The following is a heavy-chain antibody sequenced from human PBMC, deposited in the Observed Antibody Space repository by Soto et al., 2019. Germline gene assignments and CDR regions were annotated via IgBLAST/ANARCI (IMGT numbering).Heavy chain of an antibody. CDR3: AINVPLTNYYYGMDV. D-gene: IGHD3-9*01. CDR1: GGSISSGGYY. V-gene: IGHV4-31*03. J-gene: IGHJ6*02. Sequence: SETLSLTCTVSGGSISSGGYYWSWIRQHPGKGLEWIGYIYYSGSTYYNPSLKSRVTISVDTSKNQFSLKLSSVTAADTAVYYCAINVPLTNYYYGMDVWGQGTTVTVSS. CDR2: IYYSGST.